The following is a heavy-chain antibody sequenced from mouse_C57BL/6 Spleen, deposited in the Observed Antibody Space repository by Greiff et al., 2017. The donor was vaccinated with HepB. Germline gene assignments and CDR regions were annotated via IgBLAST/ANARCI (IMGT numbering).Heavy chain of an antibody. CDR3: ATITTVVTGYFDY. D-gene: IGHD1-1*01. Sequence: VQLQQPGTELVKPGASVKLSCKASGYTFTSYWMHWVKQRPGQGLEWIGNINPSNGGTNYNEKFKSKATLTVDKSSSTAYMQLSSLTSEDSAVYYCATITTVVTGYFDYWGQGTTLTVSS. J-gene: IGHJ2*01. CDR2: INPSNGGT. V-gene: IGHV1-53*01. CDR1: GYTFTSYW.